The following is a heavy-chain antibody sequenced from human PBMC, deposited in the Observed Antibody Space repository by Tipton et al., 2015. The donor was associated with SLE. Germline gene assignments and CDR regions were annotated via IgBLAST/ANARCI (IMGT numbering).Heavy chain of an antibody. CDR3: AKDSSSWYHDAFDI. Sequence: GSLRLSCAASGFTFSDYYMSWIRQAPGKGLEWVSYISSSGSTIYYADSVKGRFTISRDNAKNSLYLQMNSLRAEDTAVYYCAKDSSSWYHDAFDIWGQGTMVTVSS. D-gene: IGHD6-13*01. V-gene: IGHV3-11*04. CDR2: ISSSGSTI. CDR1: GFTFSDYY. J-gene: IGHJ3*02.